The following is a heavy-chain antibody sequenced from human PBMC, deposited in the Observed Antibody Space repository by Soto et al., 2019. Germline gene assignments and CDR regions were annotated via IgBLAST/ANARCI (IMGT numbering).Heavy chain of an antibody. V-gene: IGHV3-33*01. CDR3: ARRPNYGSGSYPSLFDY. Sequence: QVQLVESGGGVVQPGRSLRLSCAASGFTFSSYGMHWVRQAPGKGLEWVAVIWYDGSNKYYADSVKGRFTISRDNSKNTLYLQMNSLRAEDTAVYYCARRPNYGSGSYPSLFDYWGQGTLVTVSS. J-gene: IGHJ4*02. CDR1: GFTFSSYG. D-gene: IGHD3-10*01. CDR2: IWYDGSNK.